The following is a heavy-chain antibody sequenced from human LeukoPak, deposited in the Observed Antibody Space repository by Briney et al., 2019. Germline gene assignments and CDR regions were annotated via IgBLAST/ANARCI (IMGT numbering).Heavy chain of an antibody. J-gene: IGHJ2*01. CDR1: GFNFDDYA. V-gene: IGHV3-9*01. Sequence: GGSLRLSCAVSGFNFDDYAMHWVRQAPGRGLEWVSGIIWKTGNGIYADSVKGRFTISRDNAKNSLYLQMSSLRAEDTALYYCTRRAARWQFDLWGRGTLLTVSS. CDR2: IIWKTGNG. D-gene: IGHD5-24*01. CDR3: TRRAARWQFDL.